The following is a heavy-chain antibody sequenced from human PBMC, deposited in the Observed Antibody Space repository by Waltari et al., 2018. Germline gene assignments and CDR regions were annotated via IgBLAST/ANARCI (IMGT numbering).Heavy chain of an antibody. CDR2: INTNTGNP. CDR3: ARAQAGSGSYYKRALDY. J-gene: IGHJ4*02. Sequence: QVQLVQSGSELKKPGASVKVSCKASGYTFTSYAMNWVRQAPGQGLEWMGWINTNTGNPTDAQGFTGRFVFSLDTSVSTAYLQISSLKAEDTAVYYCARAQAGSGSYYKRALDYWGQGTLVTVSS. V-gene: IGHV7-4-1*02. D-gene: IGHD3-10*01. CDR1: GYTFTSYA.